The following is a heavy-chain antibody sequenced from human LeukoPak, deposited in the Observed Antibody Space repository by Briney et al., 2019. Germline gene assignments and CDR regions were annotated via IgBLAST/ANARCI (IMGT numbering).Heavy chain of an antibody. CDR2: ISISGGST. CDR1: GFTFSSYA. CDR3: ANEIRPNDH. D-gene: IGHD4-17*01. J-gene: IGHJ4*02. Sequence: GGSLRLSCAASGFTFSSYAMHWVRQAPGKGLEWVSAISISGGSTYYADSVKGRFTISRDNSKNTLYLQMNSLRPEDTAVYYCANEIRPNDHWGQGTLVTVSS. V-gene: IGHV3-23*01.